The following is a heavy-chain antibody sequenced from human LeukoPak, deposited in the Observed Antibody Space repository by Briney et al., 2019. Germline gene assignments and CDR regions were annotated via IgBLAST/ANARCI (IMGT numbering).Heavy chain of an antibody. D-gene: IGHD3-22*01. Sequence: ASVKVSCKASGYTFTSYGISWVRQAPGQGLEWMGWISAYNGNTNYAQKLQGRVTVTTDTSTSTAYMELRSLRSDDTAVYYCARDVYFKHRYYYDSSGEYWGQGTLVTVSS. CDR3: ARDVYFKHRYYYDSSGEY. CDR2: ISAYNGNT. V-gene: IGHV1-18*01. J-gene: IGHJ4*02. CDR1: GYTFTSYG.